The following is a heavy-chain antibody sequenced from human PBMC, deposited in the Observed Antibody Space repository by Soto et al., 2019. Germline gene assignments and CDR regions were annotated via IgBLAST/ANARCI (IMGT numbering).Heavy chain of an antibody. CDR2: IYYSGST. CDR3: ARVGFGELLARGMDV. Sequence: QVQLQESGPGLVKPSQTLSLTCTVSGGSISSGDYYWSWIRQPPGKGLEWIGYIYYSGSTYYNPPRKSRVTISVDTSKNQFSLKLSSVTAADTAVYCCARVGFGELLARGMDVWGQGTTVTVSS. CDR1: GGSISSGDYY. V-gene: IGHV4-30-4*01. D-gene: IGHD3-10*01. J-gene: IGHJ6*02.